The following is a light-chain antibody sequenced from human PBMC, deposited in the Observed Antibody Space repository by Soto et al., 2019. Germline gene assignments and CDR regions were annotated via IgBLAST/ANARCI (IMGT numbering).Light chain of an antibody. CDR2: AAS. Sequence: DIQLTQSPSFLSASVGDRVTITCRASQGISSYLAWYLQKPGKAPKLLIYAASTLQSGVPSRFSGSGSGTEFTLTISSLQPEDFATYYCQQLNSYPSTFGQGTKLEIK. J-gene: IGKJ2*01. CDR3: QQLNSYPST. CDR1: QGISSY. V-gene: IGKV1-9*01.